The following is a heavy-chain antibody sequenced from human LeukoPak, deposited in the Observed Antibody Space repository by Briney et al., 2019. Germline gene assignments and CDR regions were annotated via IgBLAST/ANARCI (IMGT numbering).Heavy chain of an antibody. CDR1: GYIFTNYD. CDR3: ARLIRHQLPTSDY. J-gene: IGHJ4*02. Sequence: ASVKVSCKTSGYIFTNYDINWVRQATGHGLEWMGWMNPETSGTQPAQKFQGRLTMTMDASAGTAYMDLSSLTSDDTAVYYCARLIRHQLPTSDYWGQGTLVTVSS. D-gene: IGHD2-2*01. CDR2: MNPETSGT. V-gene: IGHV1-8*01.